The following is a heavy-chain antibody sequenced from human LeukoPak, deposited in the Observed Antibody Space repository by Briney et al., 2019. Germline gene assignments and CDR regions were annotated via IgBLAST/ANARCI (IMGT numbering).Heavy chain of an antibody. CDR3: ARDRGRSSSWSLPSGWFDP. Sequence: PGGSLRLSCAASGFTFSSYAMHWVRQAPGKGLEWVAVISYDGSNKYYADSVKGRFTISRDNSKNTLYLQMNSLRAEDTAVYYCARDRGRSSSWSLPSGWFDPWGQGTLVTVSS. CDR1: GFTFSSYA. D-gene: IGHD6-13*01. V-gene: IGHV3-30-3*01. CDR2: ISYDGSNK. J-gene: IGHJ5*02.